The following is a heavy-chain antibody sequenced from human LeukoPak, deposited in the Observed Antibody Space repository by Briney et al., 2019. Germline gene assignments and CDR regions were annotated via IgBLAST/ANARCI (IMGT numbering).Heavy chain of an antibody. CDR1: GGSTSSYY. Sequence: SETLSLTCTVSGGSTSSYYWSWIRQPPGKRLEWIGYIYYSGSTNYNPSLKSRVTISVDTSKNQFSLKLSSVTAADTAVYYCARDTYNWNYLDAFDIWGQGTMVTVSS. V-gene: IGHV4-59*01. D-gene: IGHD1-7*01. CDR3: ARDTYNWNYLDAFDI. J-gene: IGHJ3*02. CDR2: IYYSGST.